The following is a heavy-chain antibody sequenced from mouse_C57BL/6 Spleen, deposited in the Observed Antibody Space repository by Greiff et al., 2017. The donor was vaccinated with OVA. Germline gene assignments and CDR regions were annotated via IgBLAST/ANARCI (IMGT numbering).Heavy chain of an antibody. D-gene: IGHD1-1*01. CDR2: ISSGSSTI. Sequence: EVKLVESGGGLVKPGGSLKLSCAASGFTFSDYGMHWVRQAPEKGLEWVAYISSGSSTIYYADTVKGRFTISRDNAKNTLFLQMTSLRSEDTAMYYCARPSRGYFDYWGQGTTLTVSS. J-gene: IGHJ2*01. V-gene: IGHV5-17*01. CDR3: ARPSRGYFDY. CDR1: GFTFSDYG.